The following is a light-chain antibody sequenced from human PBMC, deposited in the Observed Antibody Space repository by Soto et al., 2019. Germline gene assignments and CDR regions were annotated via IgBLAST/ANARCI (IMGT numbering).Light chain of an antibody. V-gene: IGKV1-39*01. CDR2: AAS. J-gene: IGKJ4*01. CDR3: QQSYPAPLT. CDR1: QSISTY. Sequence: DLQMTQSPSSLSASVGDRVTISCRASQSISTYLNWYQQKPGKAPDLLIYAASSLQSGVPPRFSGSGSGTDFTLTIMSLQPEDFATYYCQQSYPAPLTFGGGTKVEIK.